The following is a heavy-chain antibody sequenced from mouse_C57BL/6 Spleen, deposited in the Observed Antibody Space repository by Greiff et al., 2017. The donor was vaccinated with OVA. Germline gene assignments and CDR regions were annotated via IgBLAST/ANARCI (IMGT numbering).Heavy chain of an antibody. CDR1: GFNIKDYY. D-gene: IGHD3-2*02. V-gene: IGHV14-2*01. J-gene: IGHJ3*01. CDR3: ARGSQATLAFAY. CDR2: IDPEDGET. Sequence: VHVKQSGAELVKPGASVKLSCKASGFNIKDYYMHWVKQRTEQGLEWIGRIDPEDGETKYAPKFQGKATITADKSSHTAYLQLSSLTSEDTAVYYCARGSQATLAFAYWGQGTLVTVSA.